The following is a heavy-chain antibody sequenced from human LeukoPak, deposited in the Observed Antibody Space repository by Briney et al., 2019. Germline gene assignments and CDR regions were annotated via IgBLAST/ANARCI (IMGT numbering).Heavy chain of an antibody. CDR1: GYSFTDYY. V-gene: IGHV1-2*02. Sequence: GASVKVSCKASGYSFTDYYIQWVRQAPGQGLEWMGWINPNSGGTNYAQKFQGRVTMTRDTSISTAYMELSRLRSDDTAVYYCARDLSPGYYYDSSGYYFNYWGQGTLVTVSS. CDR3: ARDLSPGYYYDSSGYYFNY. J-gene: IGHJ4*02. D-gene: IGHD3-22*01. CDR2: INPNSGGT.